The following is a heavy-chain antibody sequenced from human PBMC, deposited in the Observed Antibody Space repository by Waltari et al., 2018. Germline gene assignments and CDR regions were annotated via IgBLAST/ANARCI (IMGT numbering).Heavy chain of an antibody. CDR3: ARDLIQNPSTGRDY. CDR1: GGSISSYY. V-gene: IGHV4-59*01. Sequence: GQLQESGPGLVKPSETLSLTCPVSGGSISSYYWSWIRQPPGKGLEWIGYIYYSGSTNYNPSLKSRVTISVDTSKNQFSLKLSSVTAADTAVYYCARDLIQNPSTGRDYWGQGTLVTVSS. J-gene: IGHJ4*02. D-gene: IGHD1-1*01. CDR2: IYYSGST.